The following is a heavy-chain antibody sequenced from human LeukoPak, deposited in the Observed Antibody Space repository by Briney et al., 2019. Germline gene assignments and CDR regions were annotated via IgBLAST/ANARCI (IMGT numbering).Heavy chain of an antibody. Sequence: PSETLSLTCTVSGGSISSSSYYWGWIRQPPGKGLEWIGSIYYSGSTYYNPSLKSRVTISVDTSKNQFSLKLSSVTAADTAVYYCARGAPAPDYVWGSYHYEFDYWGQGTLVTVSS. D-gene: IGHD3-16*02. CDR1: GGSISSSSYY. J-gene: IGHJ4*02. CDR2: IYYSGST. V-gene: IGHV4-39*01. CDR3: ARGAPAPDYVWGSYHYEFDY.